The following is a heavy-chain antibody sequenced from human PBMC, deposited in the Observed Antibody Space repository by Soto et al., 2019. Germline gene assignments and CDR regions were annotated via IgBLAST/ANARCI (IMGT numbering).Heavy chain of an antibody. D-gene: IGHD3-22*01. V-gene: IGHV3-30*18. J-gene: IGHJ4*02. CDR3: AKESVRGGYYDNIPFDY. CDR2: ISYDGSNK. CDR1: GFTFSSYG. Sequence: SLRLSCAASGFTFSSYGMHWVRQAPGKGLEWVAVISYDGSNKYYADSVKGRFTISRDNSKNTLYLQMNSLRAEDTAVYYCAKESVRGGYYDNIPFDYWGQGTLVTVSS.